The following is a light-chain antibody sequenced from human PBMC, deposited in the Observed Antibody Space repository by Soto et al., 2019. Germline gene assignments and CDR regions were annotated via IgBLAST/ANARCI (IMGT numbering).Light chain of an antibody. CDR3: QHLNNYPPFT. V-gene: IGKV1-5*03. CDR2: KAI. CDR1: QSISTF. Sequence: DIQMTQSPSYLLASVGDRVTLTCRSSQSISTFLNWYQQKPGKAPKLLIYKAINLQSGVPSRFNGSGSGTDFTLTISRLQPEDFATYYCQHLNNYPPFTFGPGTKVDLE. J-gene: IGKJ3*01.